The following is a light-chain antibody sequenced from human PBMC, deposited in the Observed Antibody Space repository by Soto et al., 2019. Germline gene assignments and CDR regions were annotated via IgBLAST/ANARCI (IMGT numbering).Light chain of an antibody. Sequence: DIQMTQSPSSLSASVGDRVTITCRASQSISSYLNWYQQKPGKAPKLLIYGASSLQSGVPSRFSGSGSGTDFTLTISSLQPEDFATYYCQQSYSTPYTFGQGTKVDIK. CDR3: QQSYSTPYT. V-gene: IGKV1-39*01. J-gene: IGKJ2*01. CDR2: GAS. CDR1: QSISSY.